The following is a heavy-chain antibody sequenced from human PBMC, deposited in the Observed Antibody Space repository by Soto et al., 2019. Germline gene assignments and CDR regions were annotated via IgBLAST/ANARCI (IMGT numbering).Heavy chain of an antibody. D-gene: IGHD6-6*01. CDR3: ARGGAARPDY. CDR2: ISSSSSTT. J-gene: IGHJ4*02. V-gene: IGHV3-48*02. CDR1: GFTFRNYG. Sequence: EVQLVESGGGLVQLGGSLRLSCAASGFTFRNYGMNWVRQTPGKRPEWVSYISSSSSTTSYANSVKGRFTISRDNARNSLYLQLNSLRDEDTAMYYCARGGAARPDYWGRGTLVTVSS.